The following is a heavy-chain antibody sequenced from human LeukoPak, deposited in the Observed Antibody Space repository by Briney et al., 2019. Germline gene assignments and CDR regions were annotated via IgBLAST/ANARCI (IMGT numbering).Heavy chain of an antibody. CDR2: FYTSGGT. CDR3: AREGPCYYYMDV. CDR1: GGSISSYY. V-gene: IGHV4-4*07. Sequence: PSETLSLSCTFSGGSISSYYGSWIQQPAGRGVEWIGRFYTSGGTNYNPSLKCRVTMSVDTSKNQFSLKLSYGTAADTAVYYCAREGPCYYYMDVWGKGTTVTVSS. J-gene: IGHJ6*03.